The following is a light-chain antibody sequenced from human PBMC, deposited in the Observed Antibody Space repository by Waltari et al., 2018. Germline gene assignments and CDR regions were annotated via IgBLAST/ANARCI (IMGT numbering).Light chain of an antibody. CDR2: VNSDGSH. CDR3: QTGGHGTWV. J-gene: IGLJ3*02. V-gene: IGLV4-69*01. Sequence: QERERGRGYVMKVNSDGSHSKGVEIPDRFAGSSSGAERYLTISSLQSEDEADYYCQTGGHGTWVFGGGTKLTVL.